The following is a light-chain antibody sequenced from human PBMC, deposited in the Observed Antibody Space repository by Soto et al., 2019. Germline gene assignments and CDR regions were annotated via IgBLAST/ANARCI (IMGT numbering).Light chain of an antibody. J-gene: IGKJ4*01. CDR1: QSVSSH. Sequence: EVVLTQSPAPLSLSPGERATLSCRASQSVSSHLAWYQQKPCQAPRLLISDAYNRATGIPAWFSGSGSGTDLTLTIISLEPEDFAFYYCQHRANWPITFGGGTKVEIK. CDR3: QHRANWPIT. CDR2: DAY. V-gene: IGKV3-11*01.